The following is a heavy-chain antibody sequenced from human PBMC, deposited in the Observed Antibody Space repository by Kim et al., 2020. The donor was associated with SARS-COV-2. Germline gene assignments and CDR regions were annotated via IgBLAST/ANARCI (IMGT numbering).Heavy chain of an antibody. CDR1: GYSISSSNW. J-gene: IGHJ4*02. CDR2: IYYSGST. V-gene: IGHV4-28*01. CDR3: ARTYGSGSYGNYFDN. Sequence: SETLSLTCAVSGYSISSSNWWGWIRQPPGKGLEWIGYIYYSGSTYYNPSLKSRVTMSVDTSKNQFSLEVTSVTAVDTAVYYCARTYGSGSYGNYFDNWGQGTLVTVSS. D-gene: IGHD3-10*01.